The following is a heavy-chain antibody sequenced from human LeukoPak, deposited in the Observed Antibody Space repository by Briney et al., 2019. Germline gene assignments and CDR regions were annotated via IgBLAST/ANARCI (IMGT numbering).Heavy chain of an antibody. Sequence: GGSLRLSCAASGFTFSSHWMNWVRQAPGKGLEWVANIKQDGSNQYYVDSVKGRFTISRDNAMNSLYLQMNSLRAEDTAVYFCTRAKYCGRDCFYGMDVWGHGTTVTVSS. J-gene: IGHJ6*02. CDR2: IKQDGSNQ. D-gene: IGHD2-21*01. CDR3: TRAKYCGRDCFYGMDV. CDR1: GFTFSSHW. V-gene: IGHV3-7*02.